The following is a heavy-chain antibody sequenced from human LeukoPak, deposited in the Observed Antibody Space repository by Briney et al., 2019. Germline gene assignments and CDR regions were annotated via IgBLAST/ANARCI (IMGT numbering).Heavy chain of an antibody. CDR1: GFTFSSYA. CDR2: ISSSGSTI. V-gene: IGHV3-48*04. D-gene: IGHD3-22*01. CDR3: ARVYYDSSLGDWFDP. Sequence: GGSLRLSCAASGFTFSSYAMSWVRQAPGKGLEWVSYISSSGSTIYYADSVKGRFTISRDNAKNSLYLQMNSLRAEDTAVYYCARVYYDSSLGDWFDPWGQGTLVTVSS. J-gene: IGHJ5*02.